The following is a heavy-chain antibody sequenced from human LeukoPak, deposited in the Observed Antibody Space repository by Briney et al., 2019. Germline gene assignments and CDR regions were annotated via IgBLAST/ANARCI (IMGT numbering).Heavy chain of an antibody. V-gene: IGHV5-51*01. CDR1: GYSFTSYW. J-gene: IGHJ4*02. CDR3: ARQGDILSGYYTD. CDR2: IYPGDSGT. Sequence: GESLKISCKGSGYSFTSYWIGWVRQMPGKGLEWMGIIYPGDSGTRYGPSFQGQVTISADKSISTAYLQWSSLKASDTAMYYCARQGDILSGYYTDWGQGTLVTVSS. D-gene: IGHD3-9*01.